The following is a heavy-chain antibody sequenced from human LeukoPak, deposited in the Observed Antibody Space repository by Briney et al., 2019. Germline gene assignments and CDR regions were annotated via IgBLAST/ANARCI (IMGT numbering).Heavy chain of an antibody. J-gene: IGHJ4*02. V-gene: IGHV4-39*07. CDR3: ARAGIAVAGTES. Sequence: PSETLSLTCTVSGGSISSSDYYWGWIRQPPGKGLEWIGSIYYGGSTNYNPSLKSRVTISVDTSKNQFSLKLSSVTAADTAVYYCARAGIAVAGTESWGQGTLVTVSS. CDR2: IYYGGST. CDR1: GGSISSSDYY. D-gene: IGHD6-19*01.